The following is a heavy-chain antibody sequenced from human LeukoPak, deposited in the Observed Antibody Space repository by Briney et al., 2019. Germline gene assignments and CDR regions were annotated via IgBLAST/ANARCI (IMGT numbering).Heavy chain of an antibody. CDR3: ARDGQWLVRTGGCKPPD. D-gene: IGHD6-19*01. CDR2: IYHSGST. Sequence: AETLSLTWAASGYSFSSGYYRGWIRQPPGKGLEWIGSIYHSGSTYYNPSLKSRVTISVDTSKNQFSLKLSSVTAADTAVYYCARDGQWLVRTGGCKPPDWGQRTLVTVSS. CDR1: GYSFSSGYY. J-gene: IGHJ4*02. V-gene: IGHV4-38-2*02.